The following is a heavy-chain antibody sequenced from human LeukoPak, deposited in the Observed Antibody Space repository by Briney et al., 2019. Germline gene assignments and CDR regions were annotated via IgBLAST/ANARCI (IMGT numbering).Heavy chain of an antibody. CDR2: IRYDGSNK. CDR3: QYSSGVNFDY. D-gene: IGHD6-19*01. Sequence: GGSLRLSCAASGFTFSNYVMQWVRQAPGKGLEWVAFIRYDGSNKYYADSVKGRFTISRDNAKNTLYLQMNSLRAEDTAVYYCQYSSGVNFDYWGQGTLVTVSS. CDR1: GFTFSNYV. J-gene: IGHJ4*02. V-gene: IGHV3-30*02.